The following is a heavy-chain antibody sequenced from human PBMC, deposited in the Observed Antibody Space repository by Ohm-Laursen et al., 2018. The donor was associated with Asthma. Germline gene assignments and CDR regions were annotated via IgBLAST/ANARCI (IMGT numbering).Heavy chain of an antibody. J-gene: IGHJ4*02. CDR1: GGSFSGYY. D-gene: IGHD3-9*01. V-gene: IGHV4-34*01. CDR3: ARLDWVQSMFDS. CDR2: INHSGST. Sequence: SETLSLTCAVYGGSFSGYYWSWIRQPPGKGLEWIGEINHSGSTNYNPSLKSRVTISVDTSKNQFSLKLSSVTAADSALYFCARLDWVQSMFDSWGQGNLVTVSS.